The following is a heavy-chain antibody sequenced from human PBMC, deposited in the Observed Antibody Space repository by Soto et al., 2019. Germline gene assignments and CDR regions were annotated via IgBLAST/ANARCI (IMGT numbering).Heavy chain of an antibody. Sequence: GESLKISCKGSGYSFTIYCIGWVRQMPGKGLEWMGIIYPGDSDTRYSPSFQGQVTISADKSISTAYLQWSSLKASDTATYYCASSYNRAGWFDHWGQGTLVTVS. CDR3: ASSYNRAGWFDH. CDR1: GYSFTIYC. D-gene: IGHD1-1*01. J-gene: IGHJ5*02. CDR2: IYPGDSDT. V-gene: IGHV5-51*01.